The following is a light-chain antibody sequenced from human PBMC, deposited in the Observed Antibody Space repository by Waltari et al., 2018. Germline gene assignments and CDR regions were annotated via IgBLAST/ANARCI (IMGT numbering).Light chain of an antibody. CDR1: SSNIGDNH. Sequence: QSVVTHPPSASGTPGQRVTISCSGSSSNIGDNHVYFYQQLPGTAPKLLVHTNNERPSGVPARFTGSKSGTSASLAIYGLRSEDEADYYCASWDDKLNAWVIGGGTRLTVL. J-gene: IGLJ3*02. V-gene: IGLV1-47*01. CDR3: ASWDDKLNAWV. CDR2: TNN.